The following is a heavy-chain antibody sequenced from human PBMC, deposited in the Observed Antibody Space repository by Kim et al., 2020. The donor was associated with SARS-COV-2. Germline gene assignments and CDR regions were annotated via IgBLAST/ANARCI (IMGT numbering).Heavy chain of an antibody. CDR1: GNTFSSYA. CDR3: ASSMVYGVISAFDL. D-gene: IGHD3-10*01. Sequence: ASVKVSCKASGNTFSSYAMNWVRQAPGQGLEWMVWINTNTGNPTYAQVFTGRFVFSLDTSVSTTYLQITSLKSEDTAVYYCASSMVYGVISAFDLWGQGTMVTVS. CDR2: INTNTGNP. J-gene: IGHJ3*01. V-gene: IGHV7-4-1*02.